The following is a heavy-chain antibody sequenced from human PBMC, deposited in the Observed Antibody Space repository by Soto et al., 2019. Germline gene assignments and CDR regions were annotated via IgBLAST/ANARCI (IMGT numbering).Heavy chain of an antibody. CDR2: TYYRSKWYS. J-gene: IGHJ4*02. V-gene: IGHV6-1*01. Sequence: SQTLSLTCAISGDSVSSTSAAWSWIRQSPSRGLEWLGRTYYRSKWYSDYAVSVKSRITINPDTSKNQFSLQLNSVTPEDTAVYYCARGSYYSGWVWGQGALVTVSS. D-gene: IGHD6-19*01. CDR3: ARGSYYSGWV. CDR1: GDSVSSTSAA.